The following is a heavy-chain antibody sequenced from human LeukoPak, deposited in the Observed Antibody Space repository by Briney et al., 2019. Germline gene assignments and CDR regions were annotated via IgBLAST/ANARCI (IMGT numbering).Heavy chain of an antibody. Sequence: GSLRLSCAASGFTFSNYWMTWFRQTPGKGLEWVGNIKPDGSEKYYVDSVKGRFTISRDNGKNSLYLQINSLRAEDTAVYYSARDSLLVVPAAKVGYFDYWGQGTLVTVSS. CDR2: IKPDGSEK. J-gene: IGHJ4*02. V-gene: IGHV3-7*01. CDR1: GFTFSNYW. D-gene: IGHD2-2*01. CDR3: ARDSLLVVPAAKVGYFDY.